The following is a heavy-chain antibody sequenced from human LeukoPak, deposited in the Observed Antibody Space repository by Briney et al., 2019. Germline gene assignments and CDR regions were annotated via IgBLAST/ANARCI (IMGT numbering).Heavy chain of an antibody. J-gene: IGHJ3*02. CDR2: IYYSGST. Sequence: SETLSLTCTVSGGSISSYYWSWIRQPPGKGLEWIGYIYYSGSTNYNPSLKSRVTISVDTSKNQFSLKLSSVTAADTAAYYCARGFVRYYYDSSGYGAAFDIWGQGTMVTVSS. V-gene: IGHV4-59*01. D-gene: IGHD3-22*01. CDR1: GGSISSYY. CDR3: ARGFVRYYYDSSGYGAAFDI.